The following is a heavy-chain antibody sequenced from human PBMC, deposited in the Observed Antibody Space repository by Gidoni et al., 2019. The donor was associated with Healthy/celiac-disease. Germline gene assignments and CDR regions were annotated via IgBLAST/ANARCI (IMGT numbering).Heavy chain of an antibody. V-gene: IGHV4-34*01. J-gene: IGHJ6*03. CDR1: GGAFSGYY. Sequence: QVQLQQRGAGLLKPSETLYLTCAVYGGAFSGYYWSWIRQPPGKGLEWIGEINNTGSTNYNPALKSRSTISVYTSKNQFSLKLSSVTAADTAVYYCARSRSSCSGGSCYNLPKPSRYYYYYMDVWGKGTTVTVSS. D-gene: IGHD2-15*01. CDR3: ARSRSSCSGGSCYNLPKPSRYYYYYMDV. CDR2: INNTGST.